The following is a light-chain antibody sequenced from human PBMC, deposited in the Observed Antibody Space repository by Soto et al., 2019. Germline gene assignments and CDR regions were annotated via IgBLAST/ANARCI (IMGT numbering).Light chain of an antibody. CDR1: SSDVGGYKY. J-gene: IGLJ1*01. Sequence: QSALTQPASVSGSPGQSITISCTGTSSDVGGYKYVSWYQQHPGEAPKLMIYDVSNRPSGVSNRFSGSKSDNTDSLTISGLQAEDEADYYCSSYTSSSTRVFGTGTKLTV. CDR2: DVS. CDR3: SSYTSSSTRV. V-gene: IGLV2-14*01.